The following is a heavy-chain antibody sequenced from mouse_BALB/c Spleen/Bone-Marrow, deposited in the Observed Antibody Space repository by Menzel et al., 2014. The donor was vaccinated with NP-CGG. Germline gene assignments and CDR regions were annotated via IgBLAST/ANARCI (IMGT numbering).Heavy chain of an antibody. J-gene: IGHJ4*01. D-gene: IGHD1-1*01. CDR1: GYAFSNYW. V-gene: IGHV1-80*01. CDR2: IYPGDTDI. Sequence: VQLQESGAELVRPGSSVKISCKASGYAFSNYWMNWVKQRPGQGLERIGQIYPGDTDIHYNGKFKGKATLTADKSSSTAYMQLSSLTSEDSAVYFCASRGDYSYAMDYWGQGTSVTVSS. CDR3: ASRGDYSYAMDY.